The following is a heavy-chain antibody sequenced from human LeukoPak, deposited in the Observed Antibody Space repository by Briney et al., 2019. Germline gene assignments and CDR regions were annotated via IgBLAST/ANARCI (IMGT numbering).Heavy chain of an antibody. CDR1: GGSFSGYY. V-gene: IGHV4-34*01. Sequence: SETLSLTCAVYGGSFSGYYWSWIRQPPGKGLEWIGEINHSGSTDYNPSLKSRVTISVDTSKNQFSLKLSSVTAADTAVYYCARLQLLWLGELQSGDYYYMDVWGKGTTVTISS. CDR3: ARLQLLWLGELQSGDYYYMDV. CDR2: INHSGST. D-gene: IGHD3-10*01. J-gene: IGHJ6*03.